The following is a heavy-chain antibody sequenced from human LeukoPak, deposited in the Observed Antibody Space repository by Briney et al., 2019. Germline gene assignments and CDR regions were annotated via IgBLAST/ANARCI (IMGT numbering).Heavy chain of an antibody. CDR3: TTALPIY. CDR1: GFTFSNAW. J-gene: IGHJ4*02. CDR2: IKSKTDGGIT. V-gene: IGHV3-15*01. Sequence: GGSLRLSCAASGFTFSNAWMSWVRQAPGKGLEWVGRIKSKTDGGITDYAAPVKRRFTISRDDSKNTLYLQMNSLKTEDTAVYYCTTALPIYWGQGTLVTVSS.